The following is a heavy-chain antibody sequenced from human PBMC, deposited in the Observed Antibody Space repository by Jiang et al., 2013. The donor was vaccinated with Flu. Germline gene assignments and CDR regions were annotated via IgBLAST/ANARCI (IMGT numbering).Heavy chain of an antibody. J-gene: IGHJ3*02. CDR1: GGSISSSSYY. CDR2: IYYSGST. D-gene: IGHD5-24*01. Sequence: GPGLVKPSETLSLTCTVSGGSISSSSYYWGWIRQPPGKGLEWIGSIYYSGSTYYNPSLKSRVTISVDTSKNQFSLKLSSVTAADTAVYYCARHPRRDGYNRDNDAFDIVGPRDNGHRLF. V-gene: IGHV4-39*01. CDR3: ARHPRRDGYNRDNDAFDI.